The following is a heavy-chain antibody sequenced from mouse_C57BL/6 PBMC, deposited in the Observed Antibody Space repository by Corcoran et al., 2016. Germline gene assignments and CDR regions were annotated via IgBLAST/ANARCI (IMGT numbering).Heavy chain of an antibody. CDR3: ARSGTGTDYAMDY. CDR1: GYAFSSYW. D-gene: IGHD4-1*01. Sequence: QVQLQQSGAELVKPGASVKISCKASGYAFSSYWMNWVKQRPGKGLVWIGQIYPGDGDTNYNGKFKGKATLTADKSSSTAYMQLSSLTSEDSAVYFCARSGTGTDYAMDYWGQGTSVTVSS. J-gene: IGHJ4*01. V-gene: IGHV1-80*01. CDR2: IYPGDGDT.